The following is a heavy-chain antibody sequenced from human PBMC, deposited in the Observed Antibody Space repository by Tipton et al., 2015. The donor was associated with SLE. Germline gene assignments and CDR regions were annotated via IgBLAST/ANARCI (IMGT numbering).Heavy chain of an antibody. V-gene: IGHV3-43D*04. D-gene: IGHD6-19*01. CDR3: VKDGLSSGLSYFDQ. CDR2: ISWDGGST. Sequence: SLGLSCAASGFTFSSYSMNWVRQAPGKGLEWVSLISWDGGSTYYADSVKGRFTISRDNSKNSLYLQMNSLRAEDTALYFCVKDGLSSGLSYFDQWGQGTLVTVSS. J-gene: IGHJ4*02. CDR1: GFTFSSYS.